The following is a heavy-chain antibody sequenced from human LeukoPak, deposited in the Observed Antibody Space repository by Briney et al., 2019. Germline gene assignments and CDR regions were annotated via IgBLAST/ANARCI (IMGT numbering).Heavy chain of an antibody. CDR3: ARRSRYNWFDP. CDR2: INHSGST. CDR1: GESFSGYY. J-gene: IGHJ5*02. V-gene: IGHV4-34*01. Sequence: PAETLSLTCAVYGESFSGYYWSWIRQPPGKGLEWIGEINHSGSTNYNPSLKSRVTISVDTSKNQFSLKLSSVTAADTAVYYCARRSRYNWFDPWGQGTLVTVSS.